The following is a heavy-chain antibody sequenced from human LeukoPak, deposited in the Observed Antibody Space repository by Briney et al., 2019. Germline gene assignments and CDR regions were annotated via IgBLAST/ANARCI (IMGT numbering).Heavy chain of an antibody. V-gene: IGHV3-23*01. D-gene: IGHD2-15*01. J-gene: IGHJ5*02. CDR3: AKGGYTTCFDP. CDR2: IRSNGRDT. CDR1: GFTFSEYS. Sequence: PGGSLRLSCAASGFTFSEYSMSWVRQAPGKGLEWVSNIRSNGRDTYYTDSVKGRFTISRDNSKNTLYLEMNSLRAEDTAVYYCAKGGYTTCFDPWGQGTLVTASS.